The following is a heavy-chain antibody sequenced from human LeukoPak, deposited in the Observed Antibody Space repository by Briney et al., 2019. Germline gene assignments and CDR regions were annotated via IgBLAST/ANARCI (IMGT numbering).Heavy chain of an antibody. CDR2: ISYSGST. D-gene: IGHD1-14*01. J-gene: IGHJ4*02. CDR3: ARLSEGAFDY. CDR1: GGSINSYY. Sequence: SETLSLTCTVSGGSINSYYWSWVRQPPGKGLEWIGYISYSGSTNCNPSLKSRVTISVDTSKNQFSLKLSSVTAADTAVYYCARLSEGAFDYWGQGTLVTVSS. V-gene: IGHV4-59*08.